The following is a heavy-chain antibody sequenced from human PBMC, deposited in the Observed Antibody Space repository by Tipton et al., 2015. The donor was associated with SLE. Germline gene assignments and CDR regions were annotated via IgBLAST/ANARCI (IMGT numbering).Heavy chain of an antibody. CDR2: MDYTGRT. J-gene: IGHJ6*03. CDR3: ARARSEDDFWRDYVYYYFYMDV. CDR1: NGSITNYY. Sequence: TLSLTCTVSNGSITNYYWTWIRQPPRMGLQFLGYMDYTGRTSNYHPSLNRRLSMSVDTSQNQISLRLTSVTAADTAMYFCARARSEDDFWRDYVYYYFYMDVWGRGTTVTVSS. D-gene: IGHD3-3*01. V-gene: IGHV4-59*13.